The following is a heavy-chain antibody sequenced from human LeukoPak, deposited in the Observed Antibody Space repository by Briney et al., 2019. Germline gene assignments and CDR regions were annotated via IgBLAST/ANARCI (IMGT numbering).Heavy chain of an antibody. D-gene: IGHD4-17*01. J-gene: IGHJ4*02. CDR3: AKLRFMTTVTTAVDY. V-gene: IGHV3-23*01. Sequence: GGSLRLSCAASGFTVSSNYMSWVRQAPGKGLEWVSVISGSGGKTYSADSVKGRFTISRDNSKNTLFLQMTSLRAEDTALYYCAKLRFMTTVTTAVDYWGQGTLVTVSS. CDR2: ISGSGGKT. CDR1: GFTVSSNY.